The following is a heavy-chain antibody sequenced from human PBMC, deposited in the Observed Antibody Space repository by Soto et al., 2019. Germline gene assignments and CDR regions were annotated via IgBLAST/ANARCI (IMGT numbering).Heavy chain of an antibody. CDR2: IYWDDDK. V-gene: IGHV2-5*02. CDR3: AHIPNYYQYDWFDP. CDR1: GFSLTTRGVG. Sequence: QITLKESGPTLVKPTQTLTLTCTFSGFSLTTRGVGVGWIRQPPGKALECLALIYWDDDKRYSPSLRSRLSTTKDTSKIQVVPTMTNVDPVDTATYYCAHIPNYYQYDWFDPWGQGTLVSVSS. D-gene: IGHD3-16*01. J-gene: IGHJ5*02.